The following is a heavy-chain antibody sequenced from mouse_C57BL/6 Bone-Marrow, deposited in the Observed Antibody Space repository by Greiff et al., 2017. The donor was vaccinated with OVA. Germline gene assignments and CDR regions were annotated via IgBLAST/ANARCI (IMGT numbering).Heavy chain of an antibody. D-gene: IGHD2-14*01. CDR3: ASTGTDY. J-gene: IGHJ2*01. Sequence: VQLQQPGAELVKPGASVTLSCKASGYTFTSYWITWVKQRPGQGLEWIGDIYPGSGSTTYNEKFKSKATLTVDTSSSTAYMQLSSLTAEDSAGYYSASTGTDYWGQGTTLTVSS. CDR1: GYTFTSYW. CDR2: IYPGSGST. V-gene: IGHV1-55*01.